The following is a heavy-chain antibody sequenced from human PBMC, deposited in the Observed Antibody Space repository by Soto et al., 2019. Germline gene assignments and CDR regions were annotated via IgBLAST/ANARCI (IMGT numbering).Heavy chain of an antibody. Sequence: QLQLQESGSGLVKPSQTLSLTCAVSGGSISSGGYSWSWVRQPPGKGLEWIGYIYNSGNTYYNPSLKSRVTISEDRSKNELTLKLTSVTAADTAVYYCARVPDVWGQGTTGTVSS. CDR2: IYNSGNT. J-gene: IGHJ6*02. V-gene: IGHV4-30-2*01. CDR3: ARVPDV. CDR1: GGSISSGGYS.